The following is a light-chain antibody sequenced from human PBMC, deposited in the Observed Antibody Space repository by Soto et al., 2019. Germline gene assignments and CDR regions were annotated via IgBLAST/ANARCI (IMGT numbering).Light chain of an antibody. J-gene: IGKJ1*01. CDR1: QSISNNY. V-gene: IGKV3-20*01. CDR3: XXYXXSPWT. Sequence: EIVLTQSPGTLSLSPGERATLSCRASQSISNNYLAWYQQRPGQAPRLLIYLSSNRAPGIPDRFRGSGSGAXFTLTXXXXEPEXXXXXXXXXYXXSPWTFGQGTKVDIK. CDR2: LSS.